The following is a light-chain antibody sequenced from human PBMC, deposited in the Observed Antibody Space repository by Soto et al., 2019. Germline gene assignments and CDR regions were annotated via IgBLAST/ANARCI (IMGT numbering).Light chain of an antibody. CDR3: LQHNSYPLT. Sequence: DIQMTQSPSAMSASLGDSVTIXXRASQGISNYLTWFQQKPGKVPKRXIYAASSLQSGVPSRFSGSGSGTEFTLTISSLQPEDFATYYCLQHNSYPLTFGGGTKVDIK. J-gene: IGKJ4*01. CDR1: QGISNY. V-gene: IGKV1-17*03. CDR2: AAS.